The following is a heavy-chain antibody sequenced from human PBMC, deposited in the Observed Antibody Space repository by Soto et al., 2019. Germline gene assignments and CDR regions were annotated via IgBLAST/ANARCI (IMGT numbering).Heavy chain of an antibody. CDR2: IYYSGST. CDR3: ARDLVVVVAAQVFYYGMDV. D-gene: IGHD2-15*01. Sequence: SETLSLTCTVSGGSISSSSYYWGWIRQPPGKGLEWIGSIYYSGSTNYNPSLKSRVTMSVDTSKNQFSLKLSSVTAADTAVYYCARDLVVVVAAQVFYYGMDVWGQGTTVTV. CDR1: GGSISSSSYY. J-gene: IGHJ6*02. V-gene: IGHV4-39*07.